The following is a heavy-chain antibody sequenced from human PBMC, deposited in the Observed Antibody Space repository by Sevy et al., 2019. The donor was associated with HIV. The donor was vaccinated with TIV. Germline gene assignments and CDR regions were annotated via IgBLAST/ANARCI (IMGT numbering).Heavy chain of an antibody. J-gene: IGHJ6*02. Sequence: GGSQRLSCAASGFTFSTYDMHWVRQAPGKGLEWVAYIRYDGSNKYYADSVRGRFTISRDNSKNTLYLQMNSLRAEDTAVYYCARGRKTTQEWLEELDYYYGVDVWAQGTTVTVSS. V-gene: IGHV3-30*02. D-gene: IGHD2-8*01. CDR3: ARGRKTTQEWLEELDYYYGVDV. CDR2: IRYDGSNK. CDR1: GFTFSTYD.